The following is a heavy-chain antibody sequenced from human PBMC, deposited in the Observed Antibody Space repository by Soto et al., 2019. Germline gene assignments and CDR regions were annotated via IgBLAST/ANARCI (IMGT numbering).Heavy chain of an antibody. J-gene: IGHJ5*02. Sequence: SQTLSLTCAISGDSVSSNSAAWNWIRQSPSRGLEWLGRTYYRSKWYNDYAIYVKSRITINPDTSKNQFSLQLNSVIPEDTAVYYCARAHFGIVRYTLEHFGPWGQGNQVTVSS. D-gene: IGHD1-1*01. V-gene: IGHV6-1*01. CDR3: ARAHFGIVRYTLEHFGP. CDR2: TYYRSKWYN. CDR1: GDSVSSNSAA.